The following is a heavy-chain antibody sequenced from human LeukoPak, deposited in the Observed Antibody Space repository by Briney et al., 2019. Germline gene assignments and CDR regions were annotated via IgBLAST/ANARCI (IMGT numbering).Heavy chain of an antibody. CDR3: TTETWYRFDY. CDR1: GFTFSDYY. V-gene: IGHV3-11*04. CDR2: ISSSGSTI. J-gene: IGHJ4*02. Sequence: GGSLRLSCAAYGFTFSDYYMSWIRQAPGKGLEWVSCISSSGSTIYYADSVKGRFTISRDNAKNSLYLQMNSLRAEDTAVYYCTTETWYRFDYWGQGTLVTVSS. D-gene: IGHD1-14*01.